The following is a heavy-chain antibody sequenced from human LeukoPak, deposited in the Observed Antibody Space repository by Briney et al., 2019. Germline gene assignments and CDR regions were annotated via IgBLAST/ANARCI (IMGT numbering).Heavy chain of an antibody. CDR1: GDSVSNNNAA. J-gene: IGHJ4*02. CDR3: ARTRPGIAVAGTLDY. Sequence: SQTLSLTCAISGDSVSNNNAAWTWIRKPPSRGLEWLGRIYYRSKWFNDYAVSVRGRITINPDTSKNQFSLQLNSVTPEDTAVYYCARTRPGIAVAGTLDYWGQGTLVTVSS. V-gene: IGHV6-1*01. CDR2: IYYRSKWFN. D-gene: IGHD6-19*01.